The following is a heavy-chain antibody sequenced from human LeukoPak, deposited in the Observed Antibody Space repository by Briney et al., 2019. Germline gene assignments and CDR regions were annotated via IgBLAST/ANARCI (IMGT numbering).Heavy chain of an antibody. J-gene: IGHJ4*02. V-gene: IGHV3-30*02. CDR2: IRYDGSNK. CDR1: GFTFSSYG. CDR3: ARAEWELLHCDY. Sequence: GGSLRLSCAASGFTFSSYGMHWVRPAPGKGLEWVAFIRYDGSNKYYADSVKGRFTIYRDNSKTTLYRQMNSLRPEDTAVYYCARAEWELLHCDYWGQGTLVTVSS. D-gene: IGHD1-26*01.